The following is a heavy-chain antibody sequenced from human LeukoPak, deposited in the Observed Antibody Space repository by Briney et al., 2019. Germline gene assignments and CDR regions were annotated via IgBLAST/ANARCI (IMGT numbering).Heavy chain of an antibody. CDR3: ARENVEMATDDFDY. CDR1: GYPFTSYD. V-gene: IGHV1-8*01. J-gene: IGHJ4*02. CDR2: MNPNSGNT. D-gene: IGHD5-24*01. Sequence: ASLKLSCKASGYPFTSYDINWGPQATGQRREYRGGMNPNSGNTGYAQKFQGRVTMTRNTSISTAYMELSSLRSEDTAVYYCARENVEMATDDFDYWGQGTLVTVSS.